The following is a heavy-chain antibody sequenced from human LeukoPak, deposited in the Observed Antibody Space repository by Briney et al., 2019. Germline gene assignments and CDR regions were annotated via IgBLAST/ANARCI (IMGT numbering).Heavy chain of an antibody. CDR2: IYYSGGT. Sequence: SETLYLTCTVSGGSISSSSYYWGWIRQPPGKGLAWIGGIYYSGGTYYNPSLKSRVTISVDSSKNQFSLKLSSVTAADTAMYYCARVKRKYQVLKPLHETPSHYFDYWGQGTLVTVSS. CDR1: GGSISSSSYY. D-gene: IGHD2-2*01. V-gene: IGHV4-39*07. J-gene: IGHJ4*02. CDR3: ARVKRKYQVLKPLHETPSHYFDY.